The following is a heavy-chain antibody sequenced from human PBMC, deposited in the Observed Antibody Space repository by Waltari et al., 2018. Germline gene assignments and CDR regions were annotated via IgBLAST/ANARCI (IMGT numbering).Heavy chain of an antibody. V-gene: IGHV3-23*01. J-gene: IGHJ6*03. CDR3: AKDGDSSSHGYYYYYMDV. Sequence: VQLQESGPGLVKPSQTLSLTCTVSGGSISSGGYYWSWIRQPPGKGLEWVSAISGSGGSTYYADSVKGRFTISRDNSKNTLYLQMNSLRAEDTAVYYCAKDGDSSSHGYYYYYMDVWGKGTTVTVSS. CDR2: ISGSGGST. D-gene: IGHD6-13*01. CDR1: GGSISSGGYY.